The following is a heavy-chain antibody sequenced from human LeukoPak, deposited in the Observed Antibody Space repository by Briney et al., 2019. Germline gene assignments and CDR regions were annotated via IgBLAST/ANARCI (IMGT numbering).Heavy chain of an antibody. Sequence: GGSLRLSCAASGFTFSSYSMNWVRQAPGKGLGWVSYITSSSSTIYYADSVKGRFTISRDNAKNTLFLQMNSLRAEDTAVYYCAGGSTLDRGLVYYWGQGTLVTVSS. CDR1: GFTFSSYS. D-gene: IGHD3-10*01. CDR3: AGGSTLDRGLVYY. J-gene: IGHJ4*02. CDR2: ITSSSSTI. V-gene: IGHV3-48*04.